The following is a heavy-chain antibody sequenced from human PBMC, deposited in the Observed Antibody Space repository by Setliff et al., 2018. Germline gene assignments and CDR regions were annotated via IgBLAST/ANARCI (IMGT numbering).Heavy chain of an antibody. J-gene: IGHJ4*02. CDR3: ARSENCFSTHCSPYDY. Sequence: PGGSLRLSCAASGFTFRSYEMNWVRQTPGKGLEWVSYINSGGSKVYYADSVKGRFTISRDNAKNSLYLLMNSLRAEDTATYYCARSENCFSTHCSPYDYWGQGTLVTVSS. CDR2: INSGGSKV. CDR1: GFTFRSYE. V-gene: IGHV3-48*03. D-gene: IGHD2-2*01.